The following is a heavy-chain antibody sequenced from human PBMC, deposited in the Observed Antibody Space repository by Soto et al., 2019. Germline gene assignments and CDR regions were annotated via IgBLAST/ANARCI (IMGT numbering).Heavy chain of an antibody. J-gene: IGHJ4*02. CDR2: IIPIFGTT. V-gene: IGHV1-69*01. CDR1: GGIFSDYA. D-gene: IGHD3-10*01. Sequence: QVQLVQSGAEVRRPGSSVKVSCKTSGGIFSDYALSWVRQAPGQGLEWMGRIIPIFGTTIYAQKFHGRVTITADEPTSTACMELSSLRSEDTAVYYCARQMNRGVIFDYWGQGTLVTVSS. CDR3: ARQMNRGVIFDY.